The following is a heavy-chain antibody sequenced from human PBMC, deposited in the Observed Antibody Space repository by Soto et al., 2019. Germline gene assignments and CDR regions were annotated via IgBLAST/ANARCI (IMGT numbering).Heavy chain of an antibody. CDR2: IIPIKGTA. Sequence: GASVKVSCKASGGTFNNYAVTWVRQAPGQGLEWMGGIIPIKGTASYAQKFQGRVTMTRDEFTSTAYMELSSLRSEDTAVYYCARDFEDSIDRNIVVVVAATPAYWGQGTLVTVSS. V-gene: IGHV1-69*05. D-gene: IGHD2-15*01. J-gene: IGHJ4*02. CDR3: ARDFEDSIDRNIVVVVAATPAY. CDR1: GGTFNNYA.